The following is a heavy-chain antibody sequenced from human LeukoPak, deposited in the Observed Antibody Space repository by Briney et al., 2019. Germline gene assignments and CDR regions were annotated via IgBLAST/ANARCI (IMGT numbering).Heavy chain of an antibody. D-gene: IGHD5-18*01. V-gene: IGHV4-31*03. Sequence: PSQTLSLTCTVSGGSINNGGYYWSWIRQHPGKGLEWIGYIYYSGSSYYNPSLRSRVTISVDTSKNHFSLKLSSVTAADTAVYYCARVGDSYGPYYFDYWGQGTLVTVSP. CDR1: GGSINNGGYY. J-gene: IGHJ4*02. CDR2: IYYSGSS. CDR3: ARVGDSYGPYYFDY.